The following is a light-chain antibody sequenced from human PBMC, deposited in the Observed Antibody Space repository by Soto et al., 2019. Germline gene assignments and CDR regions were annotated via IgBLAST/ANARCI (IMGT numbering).Light chain of an antibody. V-gene: IGKV3-20*01. Sequence: PGDRATLSCRASQRVSNSYLAWFQQKPGQAPRLLIYDASSRAAGVPDRVSGGGSGTDITLTISALEPEDFALYFCQQYERPPFAFGQGTRLEI. CDR2: DAS. CDR3: QQYERPPFA. CDR1: QRVSNSY. J-gene: IGKJ2*01.